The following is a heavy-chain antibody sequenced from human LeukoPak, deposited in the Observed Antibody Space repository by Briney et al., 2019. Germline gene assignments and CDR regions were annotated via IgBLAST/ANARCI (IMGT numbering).Heavy chain of an antibody. Sequence: SETLSLTCTVSGYPISSGYYWGWIRQPPGKGLEWIGSIYHSGSTYYNPSLKSRVTISVDTSKNQFSLKLSSVTAADTAVYYCARKHAFDIWGQGTMVTVSS. CDR3: ARKHAFDI. J-gene: IGHJ3*02. CDR1: GYPISSGYY. CDR2: IYHSGST. V-gene: IGHV4-38-2*02.